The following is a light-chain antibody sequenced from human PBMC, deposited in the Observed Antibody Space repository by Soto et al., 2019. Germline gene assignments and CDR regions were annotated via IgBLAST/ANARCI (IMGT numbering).Light chain of an antibody. Sequence: ALTQPPSASGSAGQSVTISCTGPTNDVGGFNYVSWYQQHPGRVPKLIIYEVDKRPSGVPDRFSGSKSGNTASLTVSGLQADDEADYYCTSYAGNSNYVFGTGTKVTVL. CDR3: TSYAGNSNYV. V-gene: IGLV2-8*01. CDR2: EVD. CDR1: TNDVGGFNY. J-gene: IGLJ1*01.